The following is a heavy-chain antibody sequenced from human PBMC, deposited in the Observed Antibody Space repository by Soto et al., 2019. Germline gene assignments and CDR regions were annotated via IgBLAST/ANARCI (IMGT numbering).Heavy chain of an antibody. J-gene: IGHJ6*02. Sequence: EVQLLESGGGLVQPGGSLRLSCAASGFTFSSYAMSWVRQAPGKGLEWVSAISGSGGSTYYAGSVKGRFTISRDNSKNTLYLQMDSLGAEDTDVYDCAKDRGGYYYYGMDVWGQGTTVTVSS. D-gene: IGHD3-10*01. V-gene: IGHV3-23*01. CDR1: GFTFSSYA. CDR3: AKDRGGYYYYGMDV. CDR2: ISGSGGST.